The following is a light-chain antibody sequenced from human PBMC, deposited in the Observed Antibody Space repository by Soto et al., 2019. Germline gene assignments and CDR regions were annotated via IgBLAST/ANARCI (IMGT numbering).Light chain of an antibody. J-gene: IGKJ2*01. Sequence: AIRMTQSPSSLSASTGDRVTITCRASQGISSYLAWYQQKPGKAPKLLIYAASTLQSGVPSRFSGSGSGTDFTLTISCLQSEDFTTYYCQQYDSYRPYTFGQGTKLEIK. CDR3: QQYDSYRPYT. V-gene: IGKV1-8*01. CDR1: QGISSY. CDR2: AAS.